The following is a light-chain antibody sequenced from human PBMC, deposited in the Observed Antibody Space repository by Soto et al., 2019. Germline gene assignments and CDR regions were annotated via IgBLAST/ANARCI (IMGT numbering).Light chain of an antibody. Sequence: DIQMTQSPSSLSASVGDRVNMTCRASQSISTFLNWYQRKPGKAPKFLIHAVSTLQRGVPPRFSGSGSGTEFTLTISSLQPEDFATYYCQQSLNTPRTFGQGTRLEIK. CDR2: AVS. J-gene: IGKJ2*01. CDR1: QSISTF. CDR3: QQSLNTPRT. V-gene: IGKV1-39*01.